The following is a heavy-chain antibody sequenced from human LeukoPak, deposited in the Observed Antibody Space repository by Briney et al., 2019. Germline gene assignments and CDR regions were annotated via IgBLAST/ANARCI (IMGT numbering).Heavy chain of an antibody. V-gene: IGHV1-2*02. Sequence: ASVKVSCKASGYTFTNYYMHWVRQPPAQGREWMGWIDPNSGGTNYAQKFQGRVTMTRDTSISTAYMELSSLRSEDTAVYYCARRAVGNSYYYSMDVWGKGTTVTVSS. CDR3: ARRAVGNSYYYSMDV. CDR1: GYTFTNYY. CDR2: IDPNSGGT. D-gene: IGHD6-19*01. J-gene: IGHJ6*03.